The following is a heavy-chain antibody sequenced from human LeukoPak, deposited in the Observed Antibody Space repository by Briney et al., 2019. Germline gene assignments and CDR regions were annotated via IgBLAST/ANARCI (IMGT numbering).Heavy chain of an antibody. CDR1: RFIFDDYA. D-gene: IGHD3-16*01. J-gene: IGHJ6*03. V-gene: IGHV3-21*04. Sequence: GGSLRLSCAASRFIFDDYAMHWVRQAPGKGLEWVSSISTSSSYIHYADSVKGRFTISRDNAKNSLYLQMNSLRAEDTAVYYCAKFFGLYYYYMDVWGKGTTVTISS. CDR3: AKFFGLYYYYMDV. CDR2: ISTSSSYI.